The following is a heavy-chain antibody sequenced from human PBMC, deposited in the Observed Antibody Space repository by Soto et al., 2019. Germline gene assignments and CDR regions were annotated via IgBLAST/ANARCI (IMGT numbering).Heavy chain of an antibody. D-gene: IGHD4-17*01. Sequence: QITLNESGPPLVKPKQTLTLTCTFSGLSLRTGGVGVGWIRQPPGRALEWLALIYWDDDKRYSPTLQSRLTITKDTSKNQVVLTMTNVDPVDTGTYYCAHRTGDREAYWGQGTLVTVSS. CDR2: IYWDDDK. J-gene: IGHJ4*02. V-gene: IGHV2-5*02. CDR1: GLSLRTGGVG. CDR3: AHRTGDREAY.